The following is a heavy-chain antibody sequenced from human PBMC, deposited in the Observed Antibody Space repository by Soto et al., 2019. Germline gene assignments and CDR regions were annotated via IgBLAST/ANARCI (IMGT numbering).Heavy chain of an antibody. Sequence: EVQLLESGGGLVQPGGSLRLSCAASGFTFSSYAMSWVRQAPGKGLEWVSAISGSGGSTYYADSVKGRFTISRDNSKKTLYLQLNSLRAEDTAVYYCAKETWAVYDYIWGSYRSFFDYWGQGALVTVSS. J-gene: IGHJ4*02. CDR1: GFTFSSYA. CDR2: ISGSGGST. D-gene: IGHD3-16*02. V-gene: IGHV3-23*01. CDR3: AKETWAVYDYIWGSYRSFFDY.